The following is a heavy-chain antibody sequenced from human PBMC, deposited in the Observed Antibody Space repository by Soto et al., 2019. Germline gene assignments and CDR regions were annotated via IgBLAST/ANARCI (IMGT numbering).Heavy chain of an antibody. CDR1: GFTFGTFA. J-gene: IGHJ4*02. V-gene: IGHV3-30-3*01. CDR3: ARAPTSRSDY. Sequence: AGGSLRLSCSARGFTFGTFAMHWIRQAPGKGLEWVAVISSDGSTRYYADSVKGRFTISRDNSKNTLFLQMNSLRPDDTAVYYCARAPTSRSDYWGQGIMVTVSS. CDR2: ISSDGSTR.